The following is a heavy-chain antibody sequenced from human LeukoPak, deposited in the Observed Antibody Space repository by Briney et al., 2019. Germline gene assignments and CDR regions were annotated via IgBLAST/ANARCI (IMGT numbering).Heavy chain of an antibody. J-gene: IGHJ5*02. D-gene: IGHD3-22*01. CDR1: GFTVSSNY. Sequence: PGGSLRLSCAASGFTVSSNYMTWVRQAPGKGLEWVSYISSSGNTIYYADSVKGRFTISRDNAKNSLYLQMNSLRAEDTAIYYCARDNHDSSGYFYDWFDPWGQGTLVTVSS. CDR2: ISSSGNTI. CDR3: ARDNHDSSGYFYDWFDP. V-gene: IGHV3-48*04.